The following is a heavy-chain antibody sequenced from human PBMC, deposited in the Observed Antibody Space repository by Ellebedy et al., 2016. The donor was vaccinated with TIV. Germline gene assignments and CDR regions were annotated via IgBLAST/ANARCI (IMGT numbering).Heavy chain of an antibody. CDR3: VREPSGVGWYDSSWFDP. D-gene: IGHD6-19*01. J-gene: IGHJ5*02. V-gene: IGHV1-69*04. CDR2: IIPILGIA. CDR1: GGTFSRHV. Sequence: AASVKVSCKASGGTFSRHVISWVRQAPGQGLEWMGRIIPILGIANYAQKFQGRVTITADKSTSTAYMELSSLRSEDTAVYYCVREPSGVGWYDSSWFDPWGQGTLVTVSS.